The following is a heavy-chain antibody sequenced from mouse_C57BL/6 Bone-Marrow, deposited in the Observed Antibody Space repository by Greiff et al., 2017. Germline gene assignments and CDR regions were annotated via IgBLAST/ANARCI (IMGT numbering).Heavy chain of an antibody. V-gene: IGHV7-3*01. Sequence: EVKLEESGGGLVQPGGSLSLSCAASGFTFTDYYMSWVRQPPGKALEWLGFIRNKANGYTAEYSASVKGRFTISRDNSQSILYLQMNALRAEDSATYYCARSIYPGAYWGQGTLVTVSA. D-gene: IGHD2-1*01. CDR1: GFTFTDYY. CDR2: IRNKANGYTA. J-gene: IGHJ3*01. CDR3: ARSIYPGAY.